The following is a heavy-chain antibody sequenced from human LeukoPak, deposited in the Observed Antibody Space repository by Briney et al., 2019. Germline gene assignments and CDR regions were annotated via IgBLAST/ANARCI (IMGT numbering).Heavy chain of an antibody. V-gene: IGHV3-23*01. D-gene: IGHD6-6*01. CDR2: ISGSGGST. J-gene: IGHJ4*02. CDR1: GFTFSSYA. Sequence: GGSLRLSCAASGFTFSSYAMSWVRQAPGKGREWVSAISGSGGSTYYADSVKGRFTISRDNSKNTLYLQMNSLRAEDTAVYYCAKALGYSSSSLDYWGQGTLVTVSS. CDR3: AKALGYSSSSLDY.